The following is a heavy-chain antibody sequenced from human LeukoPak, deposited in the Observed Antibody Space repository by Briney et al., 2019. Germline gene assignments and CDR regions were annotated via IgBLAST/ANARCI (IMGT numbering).Heavy chain of an antibody. CDR3: AKDSACSGGSCYSGILYYYYGMDV. CDR1: GFTFSSYA. CDR2: ISGSGGST. Sequence: GGSLRLSCAASGFTFSSYAMSWVRQAPGKGLEWVSAISGSGGSTYYADSVKGRFTISRDNSKNTLYLQMNSLRAEDAAVYYCAKDSACSGGSCYSGILYYYYGMDVWGQGTTVTVSS. D-gene: IGHD2-15*01. V-gene: IGHV3-23*01. J-gene: IGHJ6*02.